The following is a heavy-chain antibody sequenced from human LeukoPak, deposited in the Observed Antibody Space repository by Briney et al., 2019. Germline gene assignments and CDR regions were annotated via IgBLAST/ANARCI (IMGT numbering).Heavy chain of an antibody. J-gene: IGHJ1*01. CDR3: ARASSIAVAGTYFQH. CDR1: GFTFSTYA. CDR2: ISSSSGTI. V-gene: IGHV3-48*04. D-gene: IGHD6-19*01. Sequence: GGSLRLSCVASGFTFSTYAMQWVRQAPGKGLEWVSYISSSSGTIYYADSVKGRFTISRDNAKNSLYLQMNSLRAEDTAVYYCARASSIAVAGTYFQHWGQGTLVTVSS.